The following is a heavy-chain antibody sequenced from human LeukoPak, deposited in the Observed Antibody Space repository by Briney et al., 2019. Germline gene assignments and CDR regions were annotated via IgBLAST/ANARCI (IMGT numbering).Heavy chain of an antibody. J-gene: IGHJ6*03. Sequence: ASVKVSCKASGYTFTGYYIHWVRQAPGQGLEWMGWINPNSGGTNYAQKFQGGVTMTRDTSISTAYMELSRLRSDDTAVYYCARRGSSSWYDGGYYYYYMDVWGKGTTVTVSS. V-gene: IGHV1-2*02. CDR3: ARRGSSSWYDGGYYYYYMDV. D-gene: IGHD6-13*01. CDR1: GYTFTGYY. CDR2: INPNSGGT.